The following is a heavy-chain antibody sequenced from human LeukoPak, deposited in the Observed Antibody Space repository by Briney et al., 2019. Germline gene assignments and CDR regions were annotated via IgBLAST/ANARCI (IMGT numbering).Heavy chain of an antibody. V-gene: IGHV1-2*02. CDR2: INPNSGGT. J-gene: IGHJ5*01. Sequence: ASVKVSCKASGYTFTGYYMHWVRQAPGQGLEWMGWINPNSGGTNYAQKFQGRVTMTRDTSISTAYMELSRLRSAATAVYYCARDRAALGPREFDPSGQGTLVTVSS. D-gene: IGHD3-16*01. CDR3: ARDRAALGPREFDP. CDR1: GYTFTGYY.